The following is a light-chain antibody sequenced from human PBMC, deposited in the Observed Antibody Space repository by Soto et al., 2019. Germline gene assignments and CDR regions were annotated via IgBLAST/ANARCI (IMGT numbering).Light chain of an antibody. CDR2: DTS. CDR1: ESVDSH. V-gene: IGKV3-15*01. CDR3: QHYNNRPHT. Sequence: ERVMTQSPATLSVSPGERVTLSCRASESVDSHLAWYQQKAGQAPRLLIYDTSIRATGVSVRFSGSGSGTEFTLTISSLQSEDSAVYYCQHYNNRPHTFGQGTNLEI. J-gene: IGKJ2*01.